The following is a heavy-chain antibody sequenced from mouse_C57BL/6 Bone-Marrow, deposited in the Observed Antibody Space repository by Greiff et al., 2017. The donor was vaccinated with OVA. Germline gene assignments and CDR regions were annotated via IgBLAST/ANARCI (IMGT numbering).Heavy chain of an antibody. Sequence: QLQQSGAELVRPGASVKLSCKASGYTFTDYYINWVKQRPGQGLEWIARIYPGSGNTYYNEKFKGKATLTAEKSSSTAYMQLSSLTSEDSAVYFCARRAYYYGSSFAYWGQGTLVTVSA. J-gene: IGHJ3*01. CDR1: GYTFTDYY. D-gene: IGHD1-1*01. CDR2: IYPGSGNT. CDR3: ARRAYYYGSSFAY. V-gene: IGHV1-76*01.